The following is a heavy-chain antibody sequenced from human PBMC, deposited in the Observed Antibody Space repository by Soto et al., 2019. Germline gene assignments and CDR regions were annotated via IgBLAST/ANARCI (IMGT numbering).Heavy chain of an antibody. CDR2: IYYSGST. CDR1: GGSISSYY. Sequence: SETLSLTCTVSGGSISSYYWSWIRQPPGKGLEWIGYIYYSGSTNYNPSLKSRVTISVDTSKNQFSLKLSSVTAADTAVYYCARNGRYFDYWGQGTLVTVPS. CDR3: ARNGRYFDY. V-gene: IGHV4-59*01. J-gene: IGHJ4*02.